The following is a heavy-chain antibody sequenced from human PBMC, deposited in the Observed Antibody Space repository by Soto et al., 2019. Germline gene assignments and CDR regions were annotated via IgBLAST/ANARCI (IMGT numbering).Heavy chain of an antibody. CDR1: GYTFTSYA. CDR3: ARDTVMALPDA. D-gene: IGHD5-18*01. CDR2: INPYNGNT. Sequence: QVQLVQSGTEVKKPGASVKVSCMASGYTFTSYAISWVRQAPGQGLEWMGWINPYNGNTNYAQKLQGRVTMTTDTPTTTAYAERRSLRSDDTAVYYCARDTVMALPDAWGQGTLVTVSS. V-gene: IGHV1-18*01. J-gene: IGHJ4*02.